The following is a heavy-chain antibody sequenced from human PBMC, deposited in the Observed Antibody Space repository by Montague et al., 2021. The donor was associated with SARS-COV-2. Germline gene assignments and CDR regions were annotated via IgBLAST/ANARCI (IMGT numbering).Heavy chain of an antibody. CDR2: IYHSGTT. V-gene: IGHV4-38-2*02. D-gene: IGHD2-21*01. Sequence: SETLSLTCTVSGDSITNNYYWGWIRQPPGKGLEWIGTIYHSGTTYYNPSLKSRVTISVDTSNNQFSLKLTSATAADTAVYYCARRHIVASNRAFDYWGQGTLVTVSS. CDR1: GDSITNNYY. CDR3: ARRHIVASNRAFDY. J-gene: IGHJ4*02.